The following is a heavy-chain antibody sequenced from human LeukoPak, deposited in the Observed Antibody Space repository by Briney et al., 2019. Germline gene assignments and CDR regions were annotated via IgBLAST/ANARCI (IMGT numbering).Heavy chain of an antibody. CDR1: GFTFSSYW. CDR3: SSVKLASYCGGDCHPLDV. CDR2: IKQDGSEK. Sequence: PGGSLRLSCAASGFTFSSYWMSWVRQAPGKGLEWVANIKQDGSEKYYVDSVKGRFTISRDNAKNSLYLQMNSLRAEDTAVYYCSSVKLASYCGGDCHPLDVWGRGTTVTVSS. V-gene: IGHV3-7*05. D-gene: IGHD2-21*02. J-gene: IGHJ6*02.